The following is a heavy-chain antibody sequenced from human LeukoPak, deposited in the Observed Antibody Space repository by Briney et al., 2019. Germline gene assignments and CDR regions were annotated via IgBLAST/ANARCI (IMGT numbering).Heavy chain of an antibody. Sequence: PGRSLRLSCAASGFTFSSYGMHWVRQAPGKGLEWVAVIWYDGSNKYHADSVKGRFTISRDNSKNTLYLQMNSLRAEDTAVYYCARSLEDYYYYGMDVWGKGTTVTVSS. CDR2: IWYDGSNK. CDR3: ARSLEDYYYYGMDV. J-gene: IGHJ6*04. V-gene: IGHV3-33*01. CDR1: GFTFSSYG. D-gene: IGHD3-3*01.